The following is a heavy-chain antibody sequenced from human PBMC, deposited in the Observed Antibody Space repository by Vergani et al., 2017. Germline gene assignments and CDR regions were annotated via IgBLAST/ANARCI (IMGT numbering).Heavy chain of an antibody. CDR2: IYSGGST. CDR1: GFTVSSNY. D-gene: IGHD6-13*01. J-gene: IGHJ2*01. CDR3: ARSGRRIAAAEHWYFDL. Sequence: EVQLVQSGGGLIQPGGSLRLSCAASGFTVSSNYMSWVRQAPGKGLEWVSVIYSGGSTYYADSVKGRFTISRDNSKNTLYLQMNSLRAEDTAVYYCARSGRRIAAAEHWYFDLWGRGTLVTVSS. V-gene: IGHV3-53*01.